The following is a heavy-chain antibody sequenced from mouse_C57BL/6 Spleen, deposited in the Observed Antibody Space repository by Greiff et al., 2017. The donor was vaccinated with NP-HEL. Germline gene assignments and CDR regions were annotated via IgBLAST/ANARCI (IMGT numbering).Heavy chain of an antibody. V-gene: IGHV1-74*01. D-gene: IGHD1-1*01. CDR2: IHPSDSDT. Sequence: VKQRPGQGLEWIGRIHPSDSDTNYNQKFKGKATLTVDKSSSTAYMQLSSLTSEDSAVYYCAYGPFDYWGQGTTLTVSS. J-gene: IGHJ2*01. CDR3: AYGPFDY.